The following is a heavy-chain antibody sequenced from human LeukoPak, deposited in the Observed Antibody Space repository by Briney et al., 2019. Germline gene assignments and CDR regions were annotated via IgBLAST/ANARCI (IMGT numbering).Heavy chain of an antibody. J-gene: IGHJ4*02. CDR2: ISSSSSYI. CDR1: GFTFSSYA. D-gene: IGHD3-3*01. CDR3: ARDLGGYYDFWSGRTSFDY. V-gene: IGHV3-21*01. Sequence: GRSLRLSCAASGFTFSSYAMHWVRQAPGKGLEWVSSISSSSSYIYYADSVKGRFTISRDNAKNSLYLQMNSLRAEDTAVYYCARDLGGYYDFWSGRTSFDYWGQGTLVTVSS.